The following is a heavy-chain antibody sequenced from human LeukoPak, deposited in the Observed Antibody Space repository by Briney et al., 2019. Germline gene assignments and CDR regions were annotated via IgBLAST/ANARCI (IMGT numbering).Heavy chain of an antibody. Sequence: ASVKVSCKASGYTFTSYYMHWVRQAPGQGLEWMGIINPSGGSTSYAQKFQGRVTMTRDTSTSTVYMELSSLRSEDTAVYYCAREGPPYCSGGSCHPGWYFDLWGRGTLVTVSS. CDR1: GYTFTSYY. V-gene: IGHV1-46*01. D-gene: IGHD2-15*01. CDR2: INPSGGST. J-gene: IGHJ2*01. CDR3: AREGPPYCSGGSCHPGWYFDL.